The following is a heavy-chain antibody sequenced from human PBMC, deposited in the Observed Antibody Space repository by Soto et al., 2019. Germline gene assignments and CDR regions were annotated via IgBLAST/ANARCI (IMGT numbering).Heavy chain of an antibody. D-gene: IGHD2-21*02. J-gene: IGHJ4*02. CDR1: GESISSSSYY. V-gene: IGHV4-39*01. CDR3: ARQQKTVVTKAYFDH. CDR2: IYYSGRT. Sequence: SETLSLTCIVSGESISSSSYYWGWIRQPPGKGWEWVESIYYSGRTYYNPVLKSWVILSINTSKNQFLLKLSSVTATDTAVYYCARQQKTVVTKAYFDHWGQGALVTVSS.